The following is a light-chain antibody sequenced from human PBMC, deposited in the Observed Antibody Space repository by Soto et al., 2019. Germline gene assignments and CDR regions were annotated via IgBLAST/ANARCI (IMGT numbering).Light chain of an antibody. V-gene: IGKV3-15*01. CDR1: QSVSSN. J-gene: IGKJ2*01. Sequence: EIVMTQSPATLSVSPGERATLSCRASQSVSSNLAWYQQKPGQAPSLLIYGASTRATGIPARFSGSGSGTEFTLTISSLQSEDFAVYYCQQRSNWPSMYTFGQGTKLEIK. CDR2: GAS. CDR3: QQRSNWPSMYT.